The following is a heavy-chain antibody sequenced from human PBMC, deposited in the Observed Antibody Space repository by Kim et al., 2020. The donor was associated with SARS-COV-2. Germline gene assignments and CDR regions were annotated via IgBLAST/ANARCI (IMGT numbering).Heavy chain of an antibody. CDR1: GFTFSDSA. CDR3: TREGGYINWLFQVD. J-gene: IGHJ4*01. CDR2: IRSKANGGTT. Sequence: GGSLRLSCTASGFTFSDSAMNWVRQAPGKGLEWVGCIRSKANGGTTEYDASVKGRFTISRDDSKNIAYLQMNSLKTEDTAVYYCTREGGYINWLFQVD. V-gene: IGHV3-49*04. D-gene: IGHD3-9*01.